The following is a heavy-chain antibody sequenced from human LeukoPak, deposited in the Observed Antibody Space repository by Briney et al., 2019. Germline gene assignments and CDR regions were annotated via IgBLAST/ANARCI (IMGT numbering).Heavy chain of an antibody. CDR2: ISSSSSYI. Sequence: GGSLRLSCAASGFTFSSYSMNWVRQAPGKGLEWVSSISSSSSYIYYADSVKGRFTISRDNAKNSLYLQMNSLRAEDTAVYYCARVADILTGYDYWGQGTLVTVSS. CDR1: GFTFSSYS. J-gene: IGHJ4*02. V-gene: IGHV3-21*01. D-gene: IGHD3-9*01. CDR3: ARVADILTGYDY.